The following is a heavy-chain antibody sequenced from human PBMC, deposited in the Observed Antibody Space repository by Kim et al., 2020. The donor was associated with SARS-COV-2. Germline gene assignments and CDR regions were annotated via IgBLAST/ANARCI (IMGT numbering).Heavy chain of an antibody. V-gene: IGHV7-4-1*02. D-gene: IGHD3-3*01. J-gene: IGHJ5*02. CDR2: INTNTGNP. CDR1: GYTFTCYA. Sequence: ASVKVSCKASGYTFTCYAMKWVRQAPGQGPEWMGWINTNTGNPTYAQGFTGRFVFSLDTSVSTAYLQISSLKAEDTAVYYCASTFWSGYTSWFDPWGQGT. CDR3: ASTFWSGYTSWFDP.